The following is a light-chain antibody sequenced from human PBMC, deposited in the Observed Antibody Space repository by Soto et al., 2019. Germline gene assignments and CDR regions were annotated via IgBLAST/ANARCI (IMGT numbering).Light chain of an antibody. V-gene: IGLV2-14*01. CDR3: SSYTSSGTWV. Sequence: QSALTQPASVSGAPGQSITISCTGTSSDVGGHNYVSWYQQHPGKNPKLMIYEVTNRPSGVSNRFSASKSGNTASLIISGLQSEDEAYYYCSSYTSSGTWVFGGGTKLTVL. CDR2: EVT. J-gene: IGLJ3*02. CDR1: SSDVGGHNY.